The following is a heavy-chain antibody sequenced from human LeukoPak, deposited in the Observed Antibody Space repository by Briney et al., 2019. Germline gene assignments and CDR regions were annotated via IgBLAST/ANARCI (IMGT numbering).Heavy chain of an antibody. CDR1: GFTFTTYG. Sequence: GGTLRLSCSASGFTFTTYGMNWVRQAPGKGLEWVSGIGGSGTRTYYADSVKGRFTISRDNSKNTLYLQMNSLRAEDTAVYYCAKEVLEWLESYYYMDVWGKGTTVTVFS. J-gene: IGHJ6*03. V-gene: IGHV3-23*01. CDR2: IGGSGTRT. D-gene: IGHD3-3*01. CDR3: AKEVLEWLESYYYMDV.